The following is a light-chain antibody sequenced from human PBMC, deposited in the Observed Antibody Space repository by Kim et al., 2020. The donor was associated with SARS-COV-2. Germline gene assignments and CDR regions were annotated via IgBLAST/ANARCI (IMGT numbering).Light chain of an antibody. Sequence: SSSMGDRVTITCRSNQRINNFLHWFQQRPGKAPSLLIYTASRLQSGVPSRFSGSGSGTDFTLTISNLQPEDFATYFCQQSYDHPYTFGQGTKLEI. CDR3: QQSYDHPYT. CDR2: TAS. V-gene: IGKV1-39*01. J-gene: IGKJ2*01. CDR1: QRINNF.